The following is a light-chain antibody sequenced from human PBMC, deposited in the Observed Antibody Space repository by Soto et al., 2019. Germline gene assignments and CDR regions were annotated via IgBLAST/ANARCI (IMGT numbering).Light chain of an antibody. CDR3: QHRSSWPLT. V-gene: IGKV3-11*01. J-gene: IGKJ4*01. CDR1: QSVGSY. CDR2: DAF. Sequence: EIVLTQSPATLSLSPGERATLSCRASQSVGSYFAWYQQKPGQAPRLLIYDAFSRATGIPARFSGSGSGTDFTLTISSLEPEDFAVYFCQHRSSWPLTFGGGTKVDIK.